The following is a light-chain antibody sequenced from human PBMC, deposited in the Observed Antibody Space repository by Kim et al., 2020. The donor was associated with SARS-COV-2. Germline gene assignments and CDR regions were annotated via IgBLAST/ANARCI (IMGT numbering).Light chain of an antibody. Sequence: DVQMTQSPSTLSASVGDRVTITCRASLGVSTWVAWYQQKSGKAPKLLIYKASSLQSGVPSRFSGSGSGTEFTLTISSLQPDDFATYYCQQYNTYSRTFGQGTKVDIK. CDR3: QQYNTYSRT. CDR1: LGVSTW. J-gene: IGKJ1*01. V-gene: IGKV1-5*03. CDR2: KAS.